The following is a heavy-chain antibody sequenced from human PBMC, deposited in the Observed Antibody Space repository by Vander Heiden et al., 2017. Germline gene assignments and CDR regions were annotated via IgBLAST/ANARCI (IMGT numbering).Heavy chain of an antibody. CDR2: ISGSGGTT. CDR3: AKDRDYHTAFDI. D-gene: IGHD4-17*01. J-gene: IGHJ3*02. Sequence: EVQLLESGGGLVQPGGSLRLYCAASGFTFSTYAMSWVRQTPGKGLEWVSAISGSGGTTYYADSVKGRFTISRDNSKNTLSLQMNSLRAEDTAVYYCAKDRDYHTAFDIWGQGTMVTVSS. CDR1: GFTFSTYA. V-gene: IGHV3-23*01.